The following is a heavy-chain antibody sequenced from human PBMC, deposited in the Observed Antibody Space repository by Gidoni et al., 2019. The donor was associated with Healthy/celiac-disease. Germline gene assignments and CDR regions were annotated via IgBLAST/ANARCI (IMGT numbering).Heavy chain of an antibody. CDR2: IYYSGST. J-gene: IGHJ2*01. D-gene: IGHD3-3*01. Sequence: QLQLQESGPGLVKPSETLSLTCTVSGGSISSSSYYWGWIRQPPGKGLEWIGSIYYSGSTYYNPSLKSRVTISVDTSKNQFSLKLSSVTAADTAVYYCARGWGIFGVVTVSDLWGRGTLVTVSS. CDR3: ARGWGIFGVVTVSDL. V-gene: IGHV4-39*07. CDR1: GGSISSSSYY.